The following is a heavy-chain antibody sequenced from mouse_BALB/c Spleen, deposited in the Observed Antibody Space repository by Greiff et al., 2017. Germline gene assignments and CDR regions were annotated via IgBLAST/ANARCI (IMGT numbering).Heavy chain of an antibody. CDR1: GYSITSGYY. V-gene: IGHV3-6*02. CDR3: ARGGSLYAMDY. J-gene: IGHJ4*01. Sequence: EVKLVESGPGLVKPSQSLSLTCSVTGYSITSGYYWNWIRQFPGNKLEWMGYISYDGSNNYNPSLKNRISITRDTSKNQFFLKLNSVTTEDTATYYCARGGSLYAMDYWGQGTSGTVSS. CDR2: ISYDGSN.